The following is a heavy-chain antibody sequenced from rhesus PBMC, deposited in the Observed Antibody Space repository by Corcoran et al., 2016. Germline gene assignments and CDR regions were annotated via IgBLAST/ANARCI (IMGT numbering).Heavy chain of an antibody. CDR3: ASSDLRLYSSGCIFDY. CDR2: ISGSSGST. Sequence: QVQLQESGPGLVKPSETLSLTCAVSGGSMSSSNWWSWIRQPPGKGRGWVGYISGSSGSTYDSPSLKSRVTISTDTSKNHFSLKLSSVTAADTAVYYCASSDLRLYSSGCIFDYWGQGVLVTVSS. J-gene: IGHJ4*01. CDR1: GGSMSSSNW. V-gene: IGHV4-65*01. D-gene: IGHD6-31*01.